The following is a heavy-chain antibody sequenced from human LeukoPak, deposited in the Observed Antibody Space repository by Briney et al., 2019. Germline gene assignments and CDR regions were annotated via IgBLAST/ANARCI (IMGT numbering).Heavy chain of an antibody. J-gene: IGHJ4*02. CDR2: IYYSGST. V-gene: IGHV4-59*01. CDR3: ARFSGSYSFVDY. CDR1: GGSISSYY. D-gene: IGHD3-10*01. Sequence: SETLSLTCTVSGGSISSYYWSWIRLPPGKGLEWIGYIYYSGSTKYNRSLKSRVTISIDTSKNQFSRKLSSVTAADTAVYYCARFSGSYSFVDYWGQGALVTVSS.